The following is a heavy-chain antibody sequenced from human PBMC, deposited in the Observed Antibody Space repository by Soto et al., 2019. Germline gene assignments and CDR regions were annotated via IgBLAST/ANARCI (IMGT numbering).Heavy chain of an antibody. Sequence: PGGSLRLSCAASGFTFSSYWMSWVRQAPGKGLEWVANIKEDGSEKYYVDSVKGRFTISRDNAKNSLFLQMNSLRAEDTAVYYCAREKQLRYIDWLIDYWGQGALVPVSS. J-gene: IGHJ4*02. CDR2: IKEDGSEK. V-gene: IGHV3-7*01. D-gene: IGHD3-9*01. CDR3: AREKQLRYIDWLIDY. CDR1: GFTFSSYW.